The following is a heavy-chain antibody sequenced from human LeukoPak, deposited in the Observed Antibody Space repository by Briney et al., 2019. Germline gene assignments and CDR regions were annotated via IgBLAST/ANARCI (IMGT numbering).Heavy chain of an antibody. CDR2: IYYSGST. V-gene: IGHV4-59*01. CDR1: GGSISSYY. CDR3: ARDGYSGSDAL. Sequence: SETLSLTCSVSGGSISSYYWSWIRQPPGKGLEWIGYIYYSGSTKYNPSLKSRVTLSIDTSKNQFSLKLSSVTAADTAVYYCARDGYSGSDALWGQGILVTVSS. J-gene: IGHJ4*02. D-gene: IGHD5-12*01.